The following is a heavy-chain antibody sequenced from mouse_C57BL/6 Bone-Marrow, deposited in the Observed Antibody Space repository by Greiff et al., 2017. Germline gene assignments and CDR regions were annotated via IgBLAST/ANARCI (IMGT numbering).Heavy chain of an antibody. V-gene: IGHV1-42*01. CDR1: GYSFTGYY. CDR2: LNPSTGGT. CDR3: ARRGSPYWYFDV. J-gene: IGHJ1*03. Sequence: EVQLQQSGPELVKPGASVKISCKASGYSFTGYYMNWVKQSPEKSLEWIGELNPSTGGTTYNQKFKAKATLTVDKSSSTAYMQLKSLTSEDSAVYYCARRGSPYWYFDVWGTGTTVTVSS.